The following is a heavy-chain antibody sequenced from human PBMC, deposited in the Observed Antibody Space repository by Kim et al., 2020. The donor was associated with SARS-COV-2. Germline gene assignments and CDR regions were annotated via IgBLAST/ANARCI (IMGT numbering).Heavy chain of an antibody. V-gene: IGHV1-18*04. CDR3: ARGAYGDVSFDY. CDR2: ISGRDGGT. Sequence: ASVKVSCKACGYMFTSYGFSWVRQAPGQGLEWLGWISGRDGGTKYGQKVQGRVIMTTDTSTNTAYMELWSLRSDDTDMYYCARGAYGDVSFDYWGQGTLV. D-gene: IGHD4-17*01. CDR1: GYMFTSYG. J-gene: IGHJ4*02.